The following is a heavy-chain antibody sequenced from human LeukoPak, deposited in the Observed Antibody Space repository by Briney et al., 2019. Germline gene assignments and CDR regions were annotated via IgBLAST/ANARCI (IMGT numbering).Heavy chain of an antibody. J-gene: IGHJ4*02. V-gene: IGHV3-30*02. CDR3: AKDLPDRYSLEY. CDR2: TNYDGSDR. Sequence: GGSLRLSCAASGFTFRNYAMYWVRQAPGKGLEWVAFTNYDGSDRCYADSVKGRFTVSRDNPKNTLYLQMNSLRTEDTAVYYCAKDLPDRYSLEYWGQGTMVTVPA. CDR1: GFTFRNYA. D-gene: IGHD2-15*01.